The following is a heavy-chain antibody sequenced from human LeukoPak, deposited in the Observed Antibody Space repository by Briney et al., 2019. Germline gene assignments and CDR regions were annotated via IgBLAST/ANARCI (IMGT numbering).Heavy chain of an antibody. J-gene: IGHJ4*02. V-gene: IGHV3-23*01. Sequence: GGSLRLSCAASGFTFSSYSMDWVRQAPGKGLEWVSTLSGSGGSTCYADSVKGRFAISRDTSKNTVYLQMNSLRAEDTAVYYCARDRSGSYYQACDYWGQGTLVTVSS. CDR2: LSGSGGST. D-gene: IGHD1-26*01. CDR1: GFTFSSYS. CDR3: ARDRSGSYYQACDY.